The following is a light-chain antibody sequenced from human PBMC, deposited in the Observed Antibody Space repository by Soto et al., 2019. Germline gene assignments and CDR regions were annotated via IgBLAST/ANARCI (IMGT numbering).Light chain of an antibody. V-gene: IGKV1-5*01. Sequence: DIQMTQSPSTLSASIGDRVTITCRASQSISSWLAWYQQKPGKAPKLLIYDASSLESGVPSRFSGSGSGTELTLTISSLQPDDFAIYYCQQYNSYSWTFGQGTKVDI. CDR3: QQYNSYSWT. CDR1: QSISSW. CDR2: DAS. J-gene: IGKJ1*01.